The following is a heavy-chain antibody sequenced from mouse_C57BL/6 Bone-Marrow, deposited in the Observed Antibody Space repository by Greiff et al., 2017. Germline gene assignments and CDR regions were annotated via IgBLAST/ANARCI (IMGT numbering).Heavy chain of an antibody. J-gene: IGHJ4*01. V-gene: IGHV1-55*01. CDR3: ASPIRYYAMDY. CDR1: GYTFTSYW. D-gene: IGHD6-5*01. CDR2: IYPGSGGT. Sequence: QVQLQQPGAELVKPGASVKLSCKASGYTFTSYWITWVKQRPGQGLEWIGDIYPGSGGTNYNEKFQSKATLTVDTSSSTAYMQLSSLTSEDSAVYYCASPIRYYAMDYWGQGTSVTVSS.